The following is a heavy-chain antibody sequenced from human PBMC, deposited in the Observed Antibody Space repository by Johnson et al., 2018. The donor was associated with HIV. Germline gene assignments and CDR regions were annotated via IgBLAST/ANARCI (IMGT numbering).Heavy chain of an antibody. D-gene: IGHD3-10*01. CDR1: GFTFDDYA. V-gene: IGHV3-66*01. J-gene: IGHJ3*02. CDR2: IYSGGST. Sequence: VQLVESGGGLVQPGGSLRLSCAASGFTFDDYAMHWVRQAPGKGLEWVSGIYSGGSTYYADSVKGRFTISRDNSKNTLYLQMNSLRVEDTAVYYCASEVRGVLDIWGQGTMVTVSS. CDR3: ASEVRGVLDI.